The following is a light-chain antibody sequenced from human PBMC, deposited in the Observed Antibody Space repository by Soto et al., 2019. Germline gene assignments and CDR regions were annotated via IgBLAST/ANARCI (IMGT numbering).Light chain of an antibody. CDR2: GVS. J-gene: IGKJ1*01. CDR1: ESVSGSQ. V-gene: IGKV3-20*01. CDR3: QQYGSSPT. Sequence: EIVLTQSPGTLSLSPGERATLSCRTSESVSGSQLAWYQQKPGQAPRLLIYGVSTRATGIADRFSGSGSGTDFTLTISRLEPEDFAVYYCQQYGSSPTFGQGTKVDIK.